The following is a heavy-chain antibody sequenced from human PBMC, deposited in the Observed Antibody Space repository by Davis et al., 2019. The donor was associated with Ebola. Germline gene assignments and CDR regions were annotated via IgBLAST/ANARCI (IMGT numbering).Heavy chain of an antibody. J-gene: IGHJ5*02. CDR2: ISRSSSYI. CDR1: GFTFSSSS. CDR3: ARGIVVVVAATRGSWFDP. V-gene: IGHV3-21*01. Sequence: GGSLRLSCAASGFTFSSSSMNWVRQAPGKGLEWVSSISRSSSYIYYADSVKGRFTISRDNAKNSLYLQMNSLRAEDTAVYYCARGIVVVVAATRGSWFDPWGQGALVTVSS. D-gene: IGHD2-15*01.